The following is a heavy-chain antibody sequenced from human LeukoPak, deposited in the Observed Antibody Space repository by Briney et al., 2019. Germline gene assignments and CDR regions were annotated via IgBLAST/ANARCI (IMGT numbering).Heavy chain of an antibody. J-gene: IGHJ6*03. V-gene: IGHV3-30-3*01. CDR3: ARFAAGGSYYYYMDV. CDR2: ISYDASNK. CDR1: GFTFSSYA. D-gene: IGHD6-25*01. Sequence: GRSLRLSCAASGFTFSSYAMHWVRQAPGKGLEWVAVISYDASNKYYADSVKGRFTISRDNSKNTLYLQMNSLRAEDTAVYYSARFAAGGSYYYYMDVWGKGTTVTVSS.